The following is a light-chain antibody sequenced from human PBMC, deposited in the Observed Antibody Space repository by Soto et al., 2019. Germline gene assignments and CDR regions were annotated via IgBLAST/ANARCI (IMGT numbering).Light chain of an antibody. CDR1: SAHIGGNY. J-gene: IGLJ2*01. V-gene: IGLV1-51*01. CDR2: DSD. Sequence: QSVLTQPPSVSAAPGQKVTISCSGSSAHIGGNYVSWYQHIPGTAPKLVIYDSDKRPSVIPDRFSGSKSGTSATLDITGLQTGDEADYYCGAWDGSLSVVLFGGGTKLTVL. CDR3: GAWDGSLSVVL.